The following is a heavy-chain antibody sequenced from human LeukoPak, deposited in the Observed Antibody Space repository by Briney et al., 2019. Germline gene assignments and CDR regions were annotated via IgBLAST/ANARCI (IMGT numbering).Heavy chain of an antibody. V-gene: IGHV3-23*01. CDR1: GFTFSSYA. CDR3: ANPFYGSGPRGY. D-gene: IGHD3-10*01. CDR2: ISGSGGST. J-gene: IGHJ4*02. Sequence: PGGSLRLSCAASGFTFSSYAMSWVRQAPGKGLEWVSAISGSGGSTYYADSVKGRFTISRDNSKSTLYLQMNSLRAEDTAIYYCANPFYGSGPRGYWGQGTLVTVSS.